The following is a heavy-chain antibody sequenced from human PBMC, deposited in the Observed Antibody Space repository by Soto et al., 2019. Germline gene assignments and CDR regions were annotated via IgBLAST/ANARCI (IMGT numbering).Heavy chain of an antibody. CDR2: IWYDGSNK. CDR3: ARDRGSGWWEPFDY. V-gene: IGHV3-33*01. D-gene: IGHD6-19*01. Sequence: QVQLVESGGGVVQPGRSLRLSCAASGFTFSSYGMHWVRQAPGEGLEWVAVIWYDGSNKYYADSVKGRFTISRDNSKNTLYLQMNSLRAEDTAVYYCARDRGSGWWEPFDYWGQGTLVTVSS. CDR1: GFTFSSYG. J-gene: IGHJ4*02.